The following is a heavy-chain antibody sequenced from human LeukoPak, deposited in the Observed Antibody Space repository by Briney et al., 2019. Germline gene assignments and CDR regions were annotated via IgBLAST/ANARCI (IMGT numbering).Heavy chain of an antibody. Sequence: SETLSLTCTVSGGSISDYYWSWFRQPPGKGLEWIGYIHYSGSTNYSPSLKSRVTITVDTSKNQFSLKLSSVTAADTAVYYCARVRSESYTQFDYWGQGTLVTVSS. J-gene: IGHJ4*02. CDR2: IHYSGST. CDR3: ARVRSESYTQFDY. V-gene: IGHV4-59*01. CDR1: GGSISDYY. D-gene: IGHD1-26*01.